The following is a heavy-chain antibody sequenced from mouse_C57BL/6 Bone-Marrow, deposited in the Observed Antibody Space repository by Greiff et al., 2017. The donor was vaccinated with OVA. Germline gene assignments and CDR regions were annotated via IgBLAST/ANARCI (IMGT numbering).Heavy chain of an antibody. CDR2: SRNKANDYTT. J-gene: IGHJ4*01. Sequence: EVKVVESGGGLVQSGGSLRLSCATSGFTFSDFYMEWVRQAPGKGLEWIAASRNKANDYTTEYSASVKGRFIVSRDNSQSILYLQMNALRAEDTAIYYCARDAFGNYYAMDYWGQGTSVTVSS. CDR3: ARDAFGNYYAMDY. CDR1: GFTFSDFY. V-gene: IGHV7-1*01. D-gene: IGHD3-1*01.